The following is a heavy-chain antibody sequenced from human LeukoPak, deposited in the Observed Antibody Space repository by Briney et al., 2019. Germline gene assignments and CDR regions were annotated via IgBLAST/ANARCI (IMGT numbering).Heavy chain of an antibody. CDR2: IYYSGST. CDR3: ARERGYSYALPYFDY. V-gene: IGHV4-39*02. Sequence: PSETLSLTCTVSGGSISSSSYYWGWIRQPPGKGLEWIGNIYYSGSTYSNPSLKSRVTISVDTSKNQFSLKLSSVTAADTAVYYCARERGYSYALPYFDYWGQGTLVTVSS. D-gene: IGHD5-18*01. CDR1: GGSISSSSYY. J-gene: IGHJ4*02.